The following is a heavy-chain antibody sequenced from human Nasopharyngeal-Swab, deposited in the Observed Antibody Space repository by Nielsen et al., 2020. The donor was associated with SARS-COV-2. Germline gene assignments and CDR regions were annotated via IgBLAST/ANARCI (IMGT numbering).Heavy chain of an antibody. V-gene: IGHV3-30*03. J-gene: IGHJ6*02. CDR1: GFTFSSFG. CDR3: AGGMRESSSSPYYYYYGMDV. D-gene: IGHD6-6*01. CDR2: IAHDASNE. Sequence: GASLKISCAASGFTFSSFGMHWVRQAPGKGLEWVAFIAHDASNEYYGDSVKGRFSISRDSSKNTLYLQMDSLRAEDTAVYYCAGGMRESSSSPYYYYYGMDVWGQGTTVTVSS.